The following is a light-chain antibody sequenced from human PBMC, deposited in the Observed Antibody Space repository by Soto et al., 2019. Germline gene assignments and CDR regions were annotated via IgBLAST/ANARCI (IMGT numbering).Light chain of an antibody. J-gene: IGLJ1*01. CDR2: GNN. CDR1: RSNIGAGYV. Sequence: QSVLTQPPSVSGAPGQRVIISCTGSRSNIGAGYVVHWYRRLPGTAPKLLIYGNNNRPSGVPDRFSGSKSGTSASLAISGLRSDDEADYFCATWDDSLNGFYVFGTGTKVTVL. CDR3: ATWDDSLNGFYV. V-gene: IGLV1-40*01.